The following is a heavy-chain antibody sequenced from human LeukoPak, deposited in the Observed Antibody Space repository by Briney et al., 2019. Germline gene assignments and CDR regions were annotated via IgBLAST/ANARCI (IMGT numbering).Heavy chain of an antibody. Sequence: PGGSLRLSCAASGFTFSNYEMNWVRQAPGKGLEWVSYISSGGSTRYHADSVKGRFTISRDNAKNSLYLQMNSLRAEDTAVYYCASSSGYYYTYWYFDLWGRGTLVTVS. V-gene: IGHV3-48*03. CDR3: ASSSGYYYTYWYFDL. D-gene: IGHD3-22*01. J-gene: IGHJ2*01. CDR1: GFTFSNYE. CDR2: ISSGGSTR.